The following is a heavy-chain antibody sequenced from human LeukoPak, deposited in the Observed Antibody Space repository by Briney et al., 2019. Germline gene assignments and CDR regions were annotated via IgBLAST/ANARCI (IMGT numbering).Heavy chain of an antibody. J-gene: IGHJ4*02. CDR2: ISGSGDNT. Sequence: GGSLRLSCAASDFSFITYAMSWVRQAPGKGLEWVSTISGSGDNTYYADSVKGRFTISRDNSKNTLYLQMNRLRAEDTAVYYCAKVTYGSGTYGAFDYWGQGTLVTVSS. D-gene: IGHD3-10*01. CDR3: AKVTYGSGTYGAFDY. V-gene: IGHV3-23*01. CDR1: DFSFITYA.